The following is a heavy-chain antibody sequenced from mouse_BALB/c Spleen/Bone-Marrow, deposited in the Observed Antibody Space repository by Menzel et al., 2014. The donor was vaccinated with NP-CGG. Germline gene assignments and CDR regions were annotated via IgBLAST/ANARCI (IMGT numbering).Heavy chain of an antibody. Sequence: EVQLVESGGGSVQPGGSLRLSCATSGFTFTDYYMSWVRQPPGKALEWLGFIRNKANGYTTEYSASVKGRFTISRDNSQRILYLQMNTLRAVDSATYYCARDENVGIYWYFDVWGAGTTVIVSS. J-gene: IGHJ1*01. CDR1: GFTFTDYY. V-gene: IGHV7-3*02. CDR3: ARDENVGIYWYFDV. CDR2: IRNKANGYTT.